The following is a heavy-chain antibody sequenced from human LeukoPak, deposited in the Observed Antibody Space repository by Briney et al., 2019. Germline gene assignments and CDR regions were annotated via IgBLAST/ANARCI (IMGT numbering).Heavy chain of an antibody. V-gene: IGHV1-8*01. CDR2: MNPNSGNT. CDR3: ARLYGSRGY. D-gene: IGHD2-2*02. Sequence: ASVTVSCKASGYTFTSYDINWVRQATGQGLEWMGLMNPNSGNTGYAQKFQVRVTMTRNNSISTAYMELSSLRSEDTAVYYCARLYGSRGYWGQGTLVSVSS. J-gene: IGHJ4*02. CDR1: GYTFTSYD.